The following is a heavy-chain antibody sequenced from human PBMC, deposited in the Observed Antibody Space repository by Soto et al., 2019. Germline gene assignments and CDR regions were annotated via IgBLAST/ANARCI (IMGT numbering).Heavy chain of an antibody. CDR3: ARGGYFDSSNYLDP. J-gene: IGHJ5*02. CDR1: GGTFSSYA. V-gene: IGHV1-69*05. D-gene: IGHD3-22*01. Sequence: ASVKVSCKASGGTFSSYAISWVRQAPGQGLEWMGGIIPIFGTANYAQKFQGRVIIERDTSASTAYMELSSLRSEDTAVYYCARGGYFDSSNYLDPWGPGTLVTVSS. CDR2: IIPIFGTA.